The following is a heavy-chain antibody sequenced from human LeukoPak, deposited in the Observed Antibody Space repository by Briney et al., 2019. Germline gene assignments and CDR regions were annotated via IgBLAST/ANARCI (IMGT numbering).Heavy chain of an antibody. CDR1: GFTFGDYA. CDR3: TRDRSPFRTANDDY. V-gene: IGHV3-49*04. Sequence: QLGGSLRLSCTASGFTFGDYAMSWVRQAPGKGLEGVGCIRSKAYGGTTEYAASVKGRFTISRDDSKSIAYLQMNSLKTEDTAVYYCTRDRSPFRTANDDYWGQGTLVTVSS. J-gene: IGHJ4*02. CDR2: IRSKAYGGTT. D-gene: IGHD5-18*01.